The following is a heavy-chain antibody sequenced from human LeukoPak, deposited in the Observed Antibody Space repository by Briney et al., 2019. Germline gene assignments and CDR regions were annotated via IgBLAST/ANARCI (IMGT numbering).Heavy chain of an antibody. Sequence: VASVKVSCKVSGYTLTELSMHWVRQTPGKGLEWMGGFDPEDGETIYAQKFQGRVTMTEDASTDTAYMELSSLTSEDTAVYYCATVLYDSGGYYRNWFDPWGQGTLVTVSS. CDR3: ATVLYDSGGYYRNWFDP. D-gene: IGHD3-22*01. V-gene: IGHV1-24*01. CDR1: GYTLTELS. CDR2: FDPEDGET. J-gene: IGHJ5*02.